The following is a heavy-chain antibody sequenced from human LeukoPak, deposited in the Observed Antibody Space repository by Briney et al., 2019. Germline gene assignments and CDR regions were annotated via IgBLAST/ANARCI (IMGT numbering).Heavy chain of an antibody. V-gene: IGHV3-30*02. D-gene: IGHD3-10*01. CDR3: VKDRDLVRYFDY. CDR2: IRYDGSNK. Sequence: GGSLRLSCAASGFTFSSYGMHWVRQAPGKGLEWVAFIRYDGSNKYYADSVKGRFTISRDNSKNTLYLQMNSLRAEDTAVYYCVKDRDLVRYFDYWGQGTLVTVSS. J-gene: IGHJ4*02. CDR1: GFTFSSYG.